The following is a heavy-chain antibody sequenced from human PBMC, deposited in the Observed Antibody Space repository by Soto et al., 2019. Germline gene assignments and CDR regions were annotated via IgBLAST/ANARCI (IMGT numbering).Heavy chain of an antibody. CDR3: ARDDFWSGYSHGWFDP. CDR1: GGSISSYY. Sequence: SETLSLTCTVSGGSISSYYWSWIRQPAGKGLEWIGRIYTSGSTNYNPSLKSRVTMSVDTSKNQFSLKLSSVTAADTAVYYCARDDFWSGYSHGWFDPWGQGTLVPVSS. V-gene: IGHV4-4*07. J-gene: IGHJ5*02. D-gene: IGHD3-3*01. CDR2: IYTSGST.